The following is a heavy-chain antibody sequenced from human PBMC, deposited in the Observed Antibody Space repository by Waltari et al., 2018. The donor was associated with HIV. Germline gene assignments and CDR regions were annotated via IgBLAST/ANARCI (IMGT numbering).Heavy chain of an antibody. CDR3: VALRTVTGTIDK. CDR2: ISSNGVS. Sequence: QLQLQESGPALVKPSETLSLTCTVSTGYIPQSYYWGWVRQVPGTGLEWIGSISSNGVSHYAPSLKSRVALSVDMSKNQFSLTLTAVTAADTSRYFCVALRTVTGTIDKWGQGTLVTVS. J-gene: IGHJ4*02. V-gene: IGHV4-39*01. CDR1: TGYIPQSYY. D-gene: IGHD6-19*01.